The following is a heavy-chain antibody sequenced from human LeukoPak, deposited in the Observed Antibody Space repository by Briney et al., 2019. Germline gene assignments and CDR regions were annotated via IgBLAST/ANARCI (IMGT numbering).Heavy chain of an antibody. V-gene: IGHV3-9*01. Sequence: GGSLRLSCAVSGFTFDDYAMHWVRQAPGKGLEWVSGISWNSGSIGYADSVKRRFTISRDNAKNSLYLQMNSLRAEDTALYYCAKDQRGGVGSGRRGLYYFDYWGQGTLVTVSS. D-gene: IGHD6-19*01. CDR1: GFTFDDYA. CDR2: ISWNSGSI. J-gene: IGHJ4*02. CDR3: AKDQRGGVGSGRRGLYYFDY.